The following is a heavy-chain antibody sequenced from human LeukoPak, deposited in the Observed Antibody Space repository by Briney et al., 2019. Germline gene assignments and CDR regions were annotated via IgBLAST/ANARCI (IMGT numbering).Heavy chain of an antibody. D-gene: IGHD2-2*02. J-gene: IGHJ4*02. Sequence: GESLKISCKGSGYSFTSYWIGWVRQMPGKGLEWMGIIYPGDSDTRYSPSFQGQVTISADKSTSTAYLQWSSLKASDTAMYYCARQFCSSTSCYKAIDYWGQGTLVTVSS. CDR3: ARQFCSSTSCYKAIDY. CDR2: IYPGDSDT. V-gene: IGHV5-51*01. CDR1: GYSFTSYW.